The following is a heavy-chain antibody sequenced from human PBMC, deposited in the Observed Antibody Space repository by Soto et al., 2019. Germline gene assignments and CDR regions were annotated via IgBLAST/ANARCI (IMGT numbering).Heavy chain of an antibody. CDR3: ARGRIAAAGYYFDY. Sequence: QVQLVQSGAEVKKPGSSVKVSCKASGGTFSSYAISWVRQAPGQGLEWMGGIIPIFGTANYAQKFQGRVTITADESTSKAYMELSSLRSEDTAVYYCARGRIAAAGYYFDYWGQGTLVTVSS. CDR1: GGTFSSYA. V-gene: IGHV1-69*01. CDR2: IIPIFGTA. J-gene: IGHJ4*02. D-gene: IGHD6-13*01.